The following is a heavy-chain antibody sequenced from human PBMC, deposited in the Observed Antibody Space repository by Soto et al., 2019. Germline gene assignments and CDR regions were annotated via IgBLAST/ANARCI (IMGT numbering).Heavy chain of an antibody. V-gene: IGHV1-3*01. D-gene: IGHD5-12*01. Sequence: QVQLVQSGPEMKKPGASVKLSCKASGITYNTYAIHWVRQAPGQGLEWMGWINAGNGDTRISQNFQGRVNLTRDTSASTVYMDLDSLKSEDTGVYYCARAISGYVTWGQGTLVTVSS. CDR2: INAGNGDT. CDR3: ARAISGYVT. CDR1: GITYNTYA. J-gene: IGHJ4*02.